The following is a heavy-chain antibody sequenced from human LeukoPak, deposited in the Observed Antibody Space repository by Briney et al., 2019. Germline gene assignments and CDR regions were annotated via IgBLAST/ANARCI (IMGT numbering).Heavy chain of an antibody. V-gene: IGHV3-21*01. CDR3: ASYYYGSGSYGH. CDR2: ISSSSSYI. Sequence: GGSLRLSCAASGFTFSSYSMNWVRQAPGKGLEWVSSISSSSSYIYYADSVKGRFTISRDNAKNSLYLQMNSLRAEDTAVYYCASYYYGSGSYGHWGQGTLVTVCS. J-gene: IGHJ4*02. D-gene: IGHD3-10*01. CDR1: GFTFSSYS.